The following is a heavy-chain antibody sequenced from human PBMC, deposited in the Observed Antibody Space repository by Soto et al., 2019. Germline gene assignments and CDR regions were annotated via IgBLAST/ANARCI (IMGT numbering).Heavy chain of an antibody. CDR3: AQTGGSGYFDY. J-gene: IGHJ4*02. D-gene: IGHD3-10*01. CDR1: GGSFSGYY. Sequence: SEILSLTCAVYGGSFSGYYWSWIRQPPGKGLEWIGEINHSGSTNYNPSLKSRVTISVDTSENQFSLKLSSVTAADTAVYYCAQTGGSGYFDYWGQGTLVTVSS. V-gene: IGHV4-34*01. CDR2: INHSGST.